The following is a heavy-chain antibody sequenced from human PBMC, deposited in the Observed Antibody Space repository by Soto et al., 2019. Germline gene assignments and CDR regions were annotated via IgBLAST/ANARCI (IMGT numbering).Heavy chain of an antibody. CDR2: IYYSGST. Sequence: QVQLQESGPGLVKPSETLSLTCTVSGGSISSYYWSWIRQPPGKGLEWIGYIYYSGSTNYNPSLKSRGTISVDTSKNQFSLKLSSVTAADTAVYYCARVGRDYCSGGSCYLDYWGQGTLVTVSS. V-gene: IGHV4-59*01. CDR3: ARVGRDYCSGGSCYLDY. D-gene: IGHD2-15*01. CDR1: GGSISSYY. J-gene: IGHJ4*02.